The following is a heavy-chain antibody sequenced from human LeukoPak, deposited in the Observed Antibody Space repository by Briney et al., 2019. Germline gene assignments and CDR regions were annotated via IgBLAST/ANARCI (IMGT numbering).Heavy chain of an antibody. Sequence: SSETLSLTCAVYGGSFSGYYWSWIRQPPGKGLEWIGEINHSGSTNYNPSLKSRVTISVDTSKNQFSLKLSSVTAADTAVYYCARGRSFDYWGQGTLVTVSS. J-gene: IGHJ4*02. CDR1: GGSFSGYY. CDR3: ARGRSFDY. V-gene: IGHV4-34*01. CDR2: INHSGST.